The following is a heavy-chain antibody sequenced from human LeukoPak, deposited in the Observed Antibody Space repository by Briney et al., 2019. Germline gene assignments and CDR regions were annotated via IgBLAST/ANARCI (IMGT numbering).Heavy chain of an antibody. CDR2: INPNTGGT. Sequence: ASVKVSCKASGYTFTGYYIHWVREAAGQGLEWMGGINPNTGGTNYAQKFQGCVTMTRDTSINTAYMELSRLRSDDTAVYYCARVQQDCQTSLGALRCAFDIWGQGTMVTVSS. J-gene: IGHJ3*02. CDR3: ARVQQDCQTSLGALRCAFDI. V-gene: IGHV1-2*04. D-gene: IGHD3-16*01. CDR1: GYTFTGYY.